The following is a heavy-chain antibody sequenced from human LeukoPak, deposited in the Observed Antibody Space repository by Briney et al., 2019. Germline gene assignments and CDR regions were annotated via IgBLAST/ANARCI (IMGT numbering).Heavy chain of an antibody. CDR3: SKDLTSDFGGGLDP. CDR1: GFTFSNYD. Sequence: GGALRLSCAASGFTFSNYDMNWVRQAPGKGLEWVSYISSSTSTIYYADSVKGRFTISRDNSKSTVYLQMNSLRVEDAAVYYCSKDLTSDFGGGLDPWGQGTLVTVSS. CDR2: ISSSTSTI. V-gene: IGHV3-48*01. J-gene: IGHJ5*02. D-gene: IGHD3-10*01.